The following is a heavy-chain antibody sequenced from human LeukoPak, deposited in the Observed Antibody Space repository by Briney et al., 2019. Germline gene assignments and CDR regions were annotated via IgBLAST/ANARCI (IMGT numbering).Heavy chain of an antibody. CDR3: DYYYGSGSYD. D-gene: IGHD3-10*01. Sequence: GGSLRLSCAASGFTFSSYAMSRVRQAPGKGLEWVSAICGSGGSTYYADSVKGRFTIPRDNSKNTLYLQMNSLRAEDTAVYYCDYYYGSGSYDWGQGTLVTVSS. J-gene: IGHJ4*02. CDR2: ICGSGGST. V-gene: IGHV3-23*01. CDR1: GFTFSSYA.